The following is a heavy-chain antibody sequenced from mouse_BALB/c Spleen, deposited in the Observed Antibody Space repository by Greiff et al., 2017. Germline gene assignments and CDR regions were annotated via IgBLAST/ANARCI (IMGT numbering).Heavy chain of an antibody. CDR1: GFAFSSYD. CDR2: ISSGGGST. D-gene: IGHD2-14*01. J-gene: IGHJ4*01. V-gene: IGHV5-12-1*01. Sequence: EVMLVESGGGLVKPGGSLKLSCAASGFAFSSYDMSWVRQTPEKRLEWVAYISSGGGSTYYPDTVKGRFTISRDNAKNTLYLQMSSLKSEDTAMYYCARHYYRYDYAMDYWGQGTSVTVSS. CDR3: ARHYYRYDYAMDY.